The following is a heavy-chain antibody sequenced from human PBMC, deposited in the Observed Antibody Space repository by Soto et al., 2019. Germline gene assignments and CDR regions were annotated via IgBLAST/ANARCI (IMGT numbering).Heavy chain of an antibody. D-gene: IGHD2-2*01. J-gene: IGHJ4*02. CDR1: GFTFSSYG. Sequence: QVQLVESGGGVVQPGRSLRLSCAASGFTFSSYGMHWVRQAPGKGLEWVAVIWYDGSNKYYADSVKGRFTISRDNSKNTLYLQMNSLGAEDTAVYYCARDLGDIVVVPAAMPGVDYWGQGTLVTVSS. CDR3: ARDLGDIVVVPAAMPGVDY. CDR2: IWYDGSNK. V-gene: IGHV3-33*01.